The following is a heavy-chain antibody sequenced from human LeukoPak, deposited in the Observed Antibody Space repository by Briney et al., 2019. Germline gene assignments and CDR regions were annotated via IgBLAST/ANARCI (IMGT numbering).Heavy chain of an antibody. J-gene: IGHJ6*02. CDR2: ISSSSSTI. Sequence: PGGSLRLSCAASGFTFSSYSMNWVPQAPGKGLEWVSYISSSSSTIYYADSVKGRFTISRDNAKNSLYLQMNSLRDEDTAVYYCARDLPVPRIAAAGPRHYYYGMDVWGQGTTVTASS. CDR3: ARDLPVPRIAAAGPRHYYYGMDV. D-gene: IGHD6-13*01. CDR1: GFTFSSYS. V-gene: IGHV3-48*02.